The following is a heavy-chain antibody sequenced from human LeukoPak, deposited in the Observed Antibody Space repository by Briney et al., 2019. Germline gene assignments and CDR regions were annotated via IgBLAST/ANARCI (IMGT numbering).Heavy chain of an antibody. CDR3: AKRVVRGAFDI. Sequence: GGSLRLSCAASGFTFSSYGMHWVRQAPGKGLEWVAVISFDGSNKYCSDSVKGRFTISRDNSKNTLNLQMNSLRAEDTAVYYCAKRVVRGAFDIWGQGTLVTVSS. J-gene: IGHJ3*02. CDR2: ISFDGSNK. V-gene: IGHV3-30*18. D-gene: IGHD5/OR15-5a*01. CDR1: GFTFSSYG.